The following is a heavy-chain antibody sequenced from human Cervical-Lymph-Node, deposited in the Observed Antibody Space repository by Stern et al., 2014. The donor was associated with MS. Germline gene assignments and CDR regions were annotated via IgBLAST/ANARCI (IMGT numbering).Heavy chain of an antibody. V-gene: IGHV1-46*03. CDR2: INPNGGYS. CDR3: ARDISNREITSWWFHP. Sequence: QMQLVQSGAEVRKPGASVKVSCKASGYNFIGHWMHWVRQAPGQGLEWMGIINPNGGYSSYSPRFQGRVSLTRDTSTSTVYMELSNLRSEDTAVYYCARDISNREITSWWFHPWGQGTLVTVSS. J-gene: IGHJ5*02. D-gene: IGHD1-26*01. CDR1: GYNFIGHW.